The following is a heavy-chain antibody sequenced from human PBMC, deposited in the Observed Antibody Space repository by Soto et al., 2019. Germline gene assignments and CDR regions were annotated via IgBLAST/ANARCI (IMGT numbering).Heavy chain of an antibody. CDR2: MYYSGFS. Sequence: PSETLSLTCSFSGDSVTSHYLTWIRQSPEKGLEWIGNMYYSGFSHYNPSLKSRLTISVDTSKDQFSLQLTSVTAADTAVYYCTMHDYGDYDGYFQHWGQGTLVTVSS. CDR1: GDSVTSHY. J-gene: IGHJ1*01. V-gene: IGHV4-59*08. CDR3: TMHDYGDYDGYFQH. D-gene: IGHD4-17*01.